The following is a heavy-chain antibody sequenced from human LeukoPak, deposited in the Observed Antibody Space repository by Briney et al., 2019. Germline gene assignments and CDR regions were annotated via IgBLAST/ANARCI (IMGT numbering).Heavy chain of an antibody. CDR3: ARVGAVAGSLDY. CDR1: GFSFSSYW. Sequence: PGGSLRLSCAGSGFSFSSYWMHWVRHAPGKGLVWVSRIKFDGSVTTYADSVKGRFTISRDNAKNTLFLQMNSLRAEDTAVYYCARVGAVAGSLDYWGQGTLVTVSS. CDR2: IKFDGSVT. J-gene: IGHJ4*02. D-gene: IGHD6-19*01. V-gene: IGHV3-74*01.